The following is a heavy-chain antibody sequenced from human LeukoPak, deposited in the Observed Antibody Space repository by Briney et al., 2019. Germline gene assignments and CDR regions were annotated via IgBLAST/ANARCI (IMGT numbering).Heavy chain of an antibody. CDR1: GYSFSAYG. CDR3: ARDGGIGIDY. D-gene: IGHD2-15*01. J-gene: IGHJ4*02. Sequence: GGSLRLSCAASGYSFSAYGLHWVRQAPGKGLEWMAVIWYHGNKRDYIDSVKGRFTISKDDSKNMLYLQMNGLRAEDSAIYYCARDGGIGIDYWGQGILVTVSS. V-gene: IGHV3-33*01. CDR2: IWYHGNKR.